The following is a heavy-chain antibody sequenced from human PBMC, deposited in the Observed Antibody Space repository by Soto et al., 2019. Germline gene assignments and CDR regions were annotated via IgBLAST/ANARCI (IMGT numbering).Heavy chain of an antibody. CDR3: AREDYYGSGSYYNNDAFAI. Sequence: QAQLVQSGAEVQKPGSSLKVSCKASGGTFSTYIISWVRQAPGQGLEWMGRIIPILGIANYAQNFQGRVTITADKATSTVYMELSSLRSEDTAVYYCAREDYYGSGSYYNNDAFAIWGQGTMVTVSS. CDR2: IIPILGIA. CDR1: GGTFSTYI. D-gene: IGHD3-10*01. J-gene: IGHJ3*02. V-gene: IGHV1-69*08.